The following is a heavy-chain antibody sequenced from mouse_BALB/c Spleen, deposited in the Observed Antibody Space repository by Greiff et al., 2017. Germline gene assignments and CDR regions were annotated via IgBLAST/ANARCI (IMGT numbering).Heavy chain of an antibody. J-gene: IGHJ3*01. CDR1: GFSLTSYD. V-gene: IGHV2-9-2*01. D-gene: IGHD3-1*01. CDR3: VRDIGVGSSGRFAY. Sequence: QVQLKESGPGLVAPSQSLSITCTVSGFSLTSYDISWIRQPPGKGLEWLGVIWTGGGTNYNSAFMSRLSISKDNSKSQVFLKMNSLQTDDTAIYYCVRDIGVGSSGRFAYWGQGTLVTVSA. CDR2: IWTGGGT.